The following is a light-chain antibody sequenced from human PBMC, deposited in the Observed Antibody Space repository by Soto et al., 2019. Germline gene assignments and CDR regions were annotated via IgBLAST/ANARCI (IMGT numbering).Light chain of an antibody. CDR1: SSDVGSYYL. CDR2: ECS. CDR3: CSYAGISTYYV. Sequence: QSALTQPASVSGSPGQSITISCTGTSSDVGSYYLVSWYQQHTGKAPKLMIYECSKRPSGVSNRFSGSKAGNTAFLTVSGLQAEDEADVYCCSYAGISTYYVFGTEIMLTVL. V-gene: IGLV2-23*01. J-gene: IGLJ1*01.